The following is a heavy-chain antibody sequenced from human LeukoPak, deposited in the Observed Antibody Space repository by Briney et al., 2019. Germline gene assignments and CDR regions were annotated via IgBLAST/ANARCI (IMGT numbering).Heavy chain of an antibody. J-gene: IGHJ6*03. Sequence: ASVKVSCKAYGYTFTSYYMHWVRQAPGQGLEWMGIINPSDGSTSYAQKFQGRVTMTRDTSTSTVYMELSSLRSEDTAVYYCTRDRYSSSSVNFYFMDVWGKGTTVTVSS. D-gene: IGHD6-6*01. CDR3: TRDRYSSSSVNFYFMDV. V-gene: IGHV1-46*01. CDR2: INPSDGST. CDR1: GYTFTSYY.